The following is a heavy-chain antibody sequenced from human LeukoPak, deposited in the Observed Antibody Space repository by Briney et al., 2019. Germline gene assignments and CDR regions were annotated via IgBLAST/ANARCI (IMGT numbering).Heavy chain of an antibody. Sequence: PGGSLRLSCAASGFTFSSYAMSWVRQAPGKGLEWVSAISGSGGSTYYADSVKGRFTISRDNTKNTLYLQMNSLRAEDTAVYYCAKDVAAGRRLYFDYWGQGTLVTVSS. CDR3: AKDVAAGRRLYFDY. J-gene: IGHJ4*02. CDR1: GFTFSSYA. CDR2: ISGSGGST. V-gene: IGHV3-23*01. D-gene: IGHD6-13*01.